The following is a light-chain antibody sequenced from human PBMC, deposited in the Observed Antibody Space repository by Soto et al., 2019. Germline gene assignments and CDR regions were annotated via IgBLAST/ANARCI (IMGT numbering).Light chain of an antibody. CDR1: QDISTY. CDR3: QQYANLPPYT. Sequence: DIQMTQSPSSLSASVGDRVTITCQASQDISTYLNWYQQKPGKAPKLLIYDASNLETGVPSRFSGSGSGTDLTFTSSSLQPEDIATYYGQQYANLPPYTFGQGTKLEIK. V-gene: IGKV1-33*01. J-gene: IGKJ2*01. CDR2: DAS.